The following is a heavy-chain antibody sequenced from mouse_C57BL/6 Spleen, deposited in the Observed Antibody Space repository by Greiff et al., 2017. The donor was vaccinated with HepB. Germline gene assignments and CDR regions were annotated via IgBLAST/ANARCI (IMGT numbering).Heavy chain of an antibody. D-gene: IGHD1-1*01. Sequence: QVQLQQPGAELVKPGASVKMSCKASGYTFTSYWITWVKQRPGQGLEWIGDIYPGSGSTNYNEKFKSKATLTVDTSSSTAYMQLSSLTSEDSAVYYSATNLYYYGRSPYFDVWGTGTTVTVSS. CDR2: IYPGSGST. CDR3: ATNLYYYGRSPYFDV. CDR1: GYTFTSYW. V-gene: IGHV1-55*01. J-gene: IGHJ1*03.